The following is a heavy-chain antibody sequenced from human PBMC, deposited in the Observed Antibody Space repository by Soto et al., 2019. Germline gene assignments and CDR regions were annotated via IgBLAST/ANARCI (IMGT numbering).Heavy chain of an antibody. CDR3: AKDAAMVSSTFNYFDY. CDR1: GFFFSSYA. CDR2: IGGSGGYK. D-gene: IGHD6-13*01. Sequence: EVQLLESGGGLVQPGGSLRLSCAASGFFFSSYAMSWVRPAPGKGLERVSGIGGSGGYKSYADSVKGRFTISRDNSKNTLDLQMESLGAEDTAVYYCAKDAAMVSSTFNYFDYWGQGTLVAVSS. J-gene: IGHJ4*02. V-gene: IGHV3-23*01.